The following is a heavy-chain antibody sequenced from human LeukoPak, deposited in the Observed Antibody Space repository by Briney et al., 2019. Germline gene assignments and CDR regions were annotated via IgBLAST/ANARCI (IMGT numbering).Heavy chain of an antibody. V-gene: IGHV3-11*01. CDR2: ISSSGSTI. D-gene: IGHD5-18*01. CDR1: GFTFSDYY. J-gene: IGHJ6*02. Sequence: GGSLRLSCAASGFTFSDYYMSWIRQAPGKGLEWVSYISSSGSTIYYADSVKGRFTISGDNAKNSLYLQMNSLRAEDTAVYYCARDRGYSYGQNYYGMDVWGQGTTVTVSS. CDR3: ARDRGYSYGQNYYGMDV.